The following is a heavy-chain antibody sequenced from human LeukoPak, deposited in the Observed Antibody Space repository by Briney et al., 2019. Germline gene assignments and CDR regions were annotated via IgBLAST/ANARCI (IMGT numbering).Heavy chain of an antibody. Sequence: GASVKVSCKASGYTSTSYDINWVRQATGQGLEWMGWMNPNSGNTGYAQKFQGRVTITRNTSISTAYMELSSLRSEDTAVYYCASVSSGSYEDAFDIWGQGTMVTVSS. J-gene: IGHJ3*02. D-gene: IGHD1-26*01. CDR1: GYTSTSYD. CDR3: ASVSSGSYEDAFDI. CDR2: MNPNSGNT. V-gene: IGHV1-8*03.